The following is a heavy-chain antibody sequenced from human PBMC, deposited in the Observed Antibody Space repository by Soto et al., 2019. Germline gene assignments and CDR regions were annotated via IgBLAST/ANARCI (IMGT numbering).Heavy chain of an antibody. J-gene: IGHJ4*02. D-gene: IGHD5-12*01. CDR3: ARGAIVATTTHYFDY. CDR2: IYPDDSDA. Sequence: GESLKISCQGSGYSFSSHWIGWVRQMPGKALEWMGIIYPDDSDARYSPSFQGQVTISADKSASTAYLQWSSLWASDTATYFCARGAIVATTTHYFDYWGQGSLVTVSS. V-gene: IGHV5-51*01. CDR1: GYSFSSHW.